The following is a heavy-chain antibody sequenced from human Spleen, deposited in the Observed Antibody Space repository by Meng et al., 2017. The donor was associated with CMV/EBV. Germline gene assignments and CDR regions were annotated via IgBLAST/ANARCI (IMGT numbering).Heavy chain of an antibody. Sequence: GESLKISCAASGFPFSSYTMHWVRQVPGKGLEWVALISYDGSNKYYADSVKGRFSISRDNSKNTLYVQMNNLRPEDTAVYYCARAVAAPRSYYYYYGMDVWGQGTTVTVSS. V-gene: IGHV3-30*04. CDR1: GFPFSSYT. J-gene: IGHJ6*02. CDR3: ARAVAAPRSYYYYYGMDV. D-gene: IGHD6-19*01. CDR2: ISYDGSNK.